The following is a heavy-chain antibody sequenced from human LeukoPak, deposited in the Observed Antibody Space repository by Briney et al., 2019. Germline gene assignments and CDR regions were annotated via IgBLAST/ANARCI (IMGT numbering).Heavy chain of an antibody. CDR2: VYTSGAT. CDR3: ARGGSSWPIPPHWFDY. Sequence: SQTLSLTCTGSGDSITTGNYYWSWVRQPAGKGLEWIGRVYTSGATTSNPSLKNRVSISIDSSKNQFSLDLDSVTAADTAVYYCARGGSSWPIPPHWFDYWGPGVLVTVSS. D-gene: IGHD6-13*01. V-gene: IGHV4-61*02. CDR1: GDSITTGNYY. J-gene: IGHJ4*02.